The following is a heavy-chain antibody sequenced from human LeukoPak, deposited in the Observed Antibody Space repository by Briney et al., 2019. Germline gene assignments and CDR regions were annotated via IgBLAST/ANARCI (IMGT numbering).Heavy chain of an antibody. D-gene: IGHD3-10*01. CDR2: ISWNSGSI. CDR1: GFTFDDYA. V-gene: IGHV3-9*01. J-gene: IGHJ6*02. Sequence: GRSLRLSCAASGFTFDDYAMHWVRQAPGKGLEWVSGISWNSGSIGYADSVKGRFTISRDNAKNSLYLQMNSLRAEDTALYYCAKDRASYYYGSGSSSTGMDVWGQGTTVTVSS. CDR3: AKDRASYYYGSGSSSTGMDV.